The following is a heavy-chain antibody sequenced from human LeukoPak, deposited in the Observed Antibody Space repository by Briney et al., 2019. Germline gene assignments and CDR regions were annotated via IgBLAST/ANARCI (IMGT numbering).Heavy chain of an antibody. D-gene: IGHD3-10*01. CDR3: AKAGYGSGTFDWYFDL. V-gene: IGHV3-9*01. J-gene: IGHJ2*01. Sequence: HPGGSLRLSCAASGFTFSSYWMHWVRQAPGKGLEWVSGISWNSGSIGYADSVKGRFTISRDNAKNSLYLQMNSLRAEDTALYYCAKAGYGSGTFDWYFDLWGRGTLVTVSS. CDR2: ISWNSGSI. CDR1: GFTFSSYW.